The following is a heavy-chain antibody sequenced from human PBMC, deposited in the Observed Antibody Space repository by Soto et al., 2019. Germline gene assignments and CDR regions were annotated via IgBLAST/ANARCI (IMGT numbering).Heavy chain of an antibody. V-gene: IGHV4-34*01. D-gene: IGHD3-10*01. CDR2: ITHSGST. CDR3: ARRGHGEPDV. J-gene: IGHJ6*04. CDR1: GGPFSNYY. Sequence: SETLSLTCAVYGGPFSNYYWSWLRQPPEKGLEWIGEITHSGSTKYNPSLKSRVTMSVDTSKNQFSLKMSSVTAADTAVYYCARRGHGEPDVWDKGTTVTVSS.